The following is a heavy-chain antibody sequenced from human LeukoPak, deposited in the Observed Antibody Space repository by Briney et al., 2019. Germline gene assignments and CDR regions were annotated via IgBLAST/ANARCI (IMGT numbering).Heavy chain of an antibody. Sequence: SETLSLTCTVSGGSISSYYWGWIRQPPGKGLEWIGYIYYSGSSSYNPSLKSRVTISVDTSQNQFSLKLSSVTAADTAVYYCARGGSRWYSPPDYWGQGTLVTVSS. J-gene: IGHJ4*02. CDR3: ARGGSRWYSPPDY. D-gene: IGHD6-13*01. CDR2: IYYSGSS. CDR1: GGSISSYY. V-gene: IGHV4-59*01.